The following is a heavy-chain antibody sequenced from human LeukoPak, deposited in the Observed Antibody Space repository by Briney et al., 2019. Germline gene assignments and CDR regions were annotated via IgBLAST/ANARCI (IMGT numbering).Heavy chain of an antibody. CDR3: AREYSGYDKNFDY. CDR1: GYSISSGYY. V-gene: IGHV4-38-2*02. Sequence: SETLSLTCTVSGYSISSGYYWGWIRRPPGKGLEWIGNIYHSGSTYYNPSLKSRVTISVDTSKNQFSLKLSSVTAADTAVYYCAREYSGYDKNFDYWGQGTLVTVSS. J-gene: IGHJ4*02. CDR2: IYHSGST. D-gene: IGHD5-12*01.